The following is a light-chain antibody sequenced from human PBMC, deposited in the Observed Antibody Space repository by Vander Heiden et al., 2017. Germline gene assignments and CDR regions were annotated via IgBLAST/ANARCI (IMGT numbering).Light chain of an antibody. CDR2: AAS. CDR3: RQYYNYPRT. J-gene: IGKJ1*01. CDR1: QVIERD. Sequence: AIQMTQSPSSLSASVGDRVTITCRASQVIERDLSWYQQKPGKPPKVLIYAASSLESGVPSRFSGSGSGTDYTLTISSLQPEDFATYYCRQYYNYPRTFGQGTMVEVK. V-gene: IGKV1-6*01.